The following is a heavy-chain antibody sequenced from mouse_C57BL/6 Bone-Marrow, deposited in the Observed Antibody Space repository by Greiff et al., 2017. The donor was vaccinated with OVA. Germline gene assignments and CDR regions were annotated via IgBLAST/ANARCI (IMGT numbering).Heavy chain of an antibody. V-gene: IGHV1-82*01. J-gene: IGHJ1*03. Sequence: QVQLQQSGPELVKPGASVKISCKASGYAFSSSWMNWVKQWPGKGLEWIGRIYPGDGDTNYNGKFKGKATLTADKSSSTAYMQLSSLTSEDSAVYFCARVGGYFDVWGTGTTVTVSS. D-gene: IGHD3-3*01. CDR2: IYPGDGDT. CDR1: GYAFSSSW. CDR3: ARVGGYFDV.